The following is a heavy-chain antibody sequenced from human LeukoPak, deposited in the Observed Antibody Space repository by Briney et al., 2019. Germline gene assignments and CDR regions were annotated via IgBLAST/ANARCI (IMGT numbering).Heavy chain of an antibody. D-gene: IGHD3-9*01. V-gene: IGHV4-39*02. CDR3: AREGYFDWLPWFDP. Sequence: SETLSLTCTVSGGSISSSSSYWGWIRQPPGKGLEWIGSIYYSGSTYYNPSLKSRVTISVDTSKNQFSLKLGSVTAADTAVYYCAREGYFDWLPWFDPWGQGTLVTVSS. J-gene: IGHJ5*02. CDR2: IYYSGST. CDR1: GGSISSSSSY.